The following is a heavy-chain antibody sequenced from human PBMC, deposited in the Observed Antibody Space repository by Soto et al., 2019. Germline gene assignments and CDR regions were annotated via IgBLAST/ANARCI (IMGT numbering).Heavy chain of an antibody. CDR1: GFSLSGSA. V-gene: IGHV3-73*02. J-gene: IGHJ6*02. CDR3: AKDSHDEASIKTIFGGAIRRHRDFYGMDV. D-gene: IGHD3-3*01. Sequence: QLVETGGGLVQPGGSLKLSCSGSGFSLSGSAIHWVRQASGQGLEWLGRIRDKANNDATAYAAPVKGRFTISRDESQNVVFLQMNSLKTEDTAIYYCAKDSHDEASIKTIFGGAIRRHRDFYGMDVWGQGTTVIVSS. CDR2: IRDKANNDAT.